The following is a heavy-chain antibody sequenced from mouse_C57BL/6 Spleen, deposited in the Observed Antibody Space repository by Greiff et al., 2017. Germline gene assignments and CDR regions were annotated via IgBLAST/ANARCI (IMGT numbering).Heavy chain of an antibody. CDR1: GYTFTSYW. J-gene: IGHJ2*01. V-gene: IGHV1-55*01. CDR3: ARYDHYYGSSPDY. CDR2: IYPGSGST. D-gene: IGHD1-1*01. Sequence: VQLQQPGAELVKPGASVKMSCKASGYTFTSYWITWVKQRPGQGLEWIGDIYPGSGSTNYNEKFKSKATLTVDTSSSTAYMQLSSLTSEDSAVYYCARYDHYYGSSPDYWGQGTTLTVSS.